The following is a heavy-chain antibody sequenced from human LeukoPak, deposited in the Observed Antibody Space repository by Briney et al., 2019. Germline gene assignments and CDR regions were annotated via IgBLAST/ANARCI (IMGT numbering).Heavy chain of an antibody. Sequence: GGSLILSCAASGFTFSSYGMHWVRQAPGKGLEWVTVIWHDGSNTYYADSVMGRFTISRDNSKNTLYLQMNSLRVEDTAMYSCARDPAGNRGNFDYWGQGTLVTVSS. CDR3: ARDPAGNRGNFDY. V-gene: IGHV3-33*01. J-gene: IGHJ4*02. CDR2: IWHDGSNT. CDR1: GFTFSSYG. D-gene: IGHD6-13*01.